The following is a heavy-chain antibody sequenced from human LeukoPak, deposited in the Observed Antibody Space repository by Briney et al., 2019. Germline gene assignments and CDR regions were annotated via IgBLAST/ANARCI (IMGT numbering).Heavy chain of an antibody. CDR2: ISSSSDAI. J-gene: IGHJ4*02. V-gene: IGHV3-48*02. Sequence: GGSLRLSCAAFGFTFSNYGMNWVRQAPGKELEWVSYISSSSDAIYYADSVKGRFTISRDNAKNSLYLEMNSLRDEDTAVYYCARAMRSGYDYWGQGTLVTVSS. CDR1: GFTFSNYG. D-gene: IGHD5-12*01. CDR3: ARAMRSGYDY.